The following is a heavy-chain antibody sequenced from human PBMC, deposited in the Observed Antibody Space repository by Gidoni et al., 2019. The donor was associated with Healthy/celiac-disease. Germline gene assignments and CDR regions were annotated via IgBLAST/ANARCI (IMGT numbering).Heavy chain of an antibody. CDR3: ARRSSRLQFNY. Sequence: QLQLQESGPGLVKPSETLSLSSSYYWGWIRQPPGKGLEWIGSIYYSGSTYYNPSLKSRVTISVDTSKNQFSLKLSSVTAADTAVYYCARRSSRLQFNYWGQGTLVTVSS. CDR1: SSYY. V-gene: IGHV4-39*01. D-gene: IGHD6-25*01. CDR2: IYYSGST. J-gene: IGHJ4*02.